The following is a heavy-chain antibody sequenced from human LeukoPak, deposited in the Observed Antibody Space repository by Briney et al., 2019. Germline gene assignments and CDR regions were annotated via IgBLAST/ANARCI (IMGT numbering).Heavy chain of an antibody. CDR1: GYTFTSYD. J-gene: IGHJ4*02. CDR3: ARGEYYGSGSYYNPDFDY. Sequence: GASVKVSCKASGYTFTSYDINWVRQATGQGLEWMGWMNPNSGNTGYAQKFQGRVTMTRNTSVSTAYTELSSLRSEDTAVYYCARGEYYGSGSYYNPDFDYWGQGTLVTVSS. V-gene: IGHV1-8*01. CDR2: MNPNSGNT. D-gene: IGHD3-10*01.